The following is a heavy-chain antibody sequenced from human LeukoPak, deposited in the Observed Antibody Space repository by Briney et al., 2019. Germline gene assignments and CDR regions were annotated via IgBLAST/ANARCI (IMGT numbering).Heavy chain of an antibody. CDR3: ARDAQGLVIN. D-gene: IGHD3-22*01. J-gene: IGHJ4*02. CDR2: IYYSGST. V-gene: IGHV4-31*01. Sequence: PSETLSLTCTVSGGSISSGGYYWNWIRQHPGKGLEWIGYIYYSGSTSYHPSLKSPVTLSVDTSKKQFSLKLSSVTAADTAVYYCARDAQGLVINWGQGTLVTVSS. CDR1: GGSISSGGYY.